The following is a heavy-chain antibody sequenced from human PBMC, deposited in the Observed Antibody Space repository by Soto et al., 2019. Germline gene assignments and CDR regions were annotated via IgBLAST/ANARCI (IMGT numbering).Heavy chain of an antibody. CDR1: GGSISSGVYY. J-gene: IGHJ4*02. CDR2: IYYIGST. CDR3: ARSFGVAAAGPFDS. D-gene: IGHD6-13*01. V-gene: IGHV4-31*03. Sequence: QVQLQESGPGLVKPSQTLSLTCTVSGGSISSGVYYWSWIRQHPGKVLEWIGYIYYIGSTYYNPSLKSRVSISVDTSKNQVSLKLSSVTAADTAVYYFARSFGVAAAGPFDSWGQGTLVTVSS.